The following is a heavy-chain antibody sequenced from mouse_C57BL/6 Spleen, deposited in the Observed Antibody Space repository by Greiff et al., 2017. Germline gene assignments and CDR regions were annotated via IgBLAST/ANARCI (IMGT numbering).Heavy chain of an antibody. CDR3: ASWVYDGSLYWYFDV. V-gene: IGHV1-69*01. D-gene: IGHD2-3*01. Sequence: VQLQQPGAELVMPGASVKLSCKASGYTFTSYWMPWVKQRPGQGLEWIGEIDPSDSYTNYNQKFKGKSTLTVDKSSSTAYMQLSSLTSEDSAVYYCASWVYDGSLYWYFDVWGTGTTVTVSS. CDR1: GYTFTSYW. CDR2: IDPSDSYT. J-gene: IGHJ1*03.